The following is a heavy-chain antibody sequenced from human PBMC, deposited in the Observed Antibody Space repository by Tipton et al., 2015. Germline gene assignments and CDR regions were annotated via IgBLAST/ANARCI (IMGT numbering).Heavy chain of an antibody. J-gene: IGHJ3*02. CDR1: GGSFSGYY. Sequence: TLSLTCAVYGGSFSGYYWSWIRQPPGKGLEWIGEINHSGSTNYNPSLKSRVTISVDTSKNQFSLKLSSVTAADTAVYYCARAMEADPDAFDIWGQGTMVTVSS. D-gene: IGHD3-3*01. CDR3: ARAMEADPDAFDI. CDR2: INHSGST. V-gene: IGHV4-34*01.